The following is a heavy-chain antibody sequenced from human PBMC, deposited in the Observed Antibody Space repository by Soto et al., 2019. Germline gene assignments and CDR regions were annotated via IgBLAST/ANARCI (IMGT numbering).Heavy chain of an antibody. D-gene: IGHD3-10*01. Sequence: GGSLRLSCAASGFTFSHAWMSWVRQAPGKGLEWVGRIKSRADGGTKDYGAPVRGRFTISRDDSENMLYLQMNSLKTEDTAVYYCVKDPRTGMLGGDYYYGLDVWGQGTTVTVSS. J-gene: IGHJ6*02. V-gene: IGHV3-15*01. CDR1: GFTFSHAW. CDR2: IKSRADGGTK. CDR3: VKDPRTGMLGGDYYYGLDV.